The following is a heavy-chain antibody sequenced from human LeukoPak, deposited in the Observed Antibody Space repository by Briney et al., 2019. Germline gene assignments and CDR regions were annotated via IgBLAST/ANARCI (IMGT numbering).Heavy chain of an antibody. V-gene: IGHV4-31*03. J-gene: IGHJ4*02. CDR3: ASRHPNTLSDY. Sequence: SETLSLTCTVSGGSISSGGYYWSWIRQHPGKGLEWIGYIYYSGSTYYNPSLKSRVTISVDTSKNQFSLKLSPVTAADTAVYYCASRHPNTLSDYWGQGTLVTVSS. D-gene: IGHD2-2*02. CDR1: GGSISSGGYY. CDR2: IYYSGST.